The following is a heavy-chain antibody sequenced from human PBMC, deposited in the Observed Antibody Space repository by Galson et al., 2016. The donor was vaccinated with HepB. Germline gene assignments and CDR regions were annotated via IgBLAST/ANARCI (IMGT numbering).Heavy chain of an antibody. CDR2: IYYSGNT. Sequence: TLSLTCTVSGGSISSGGYYWSWIRQHPGKGLESIGYIYYSGNTYYNPSLKSRVTISVDTSKNRFSLKLSSVTVADTAVYYCARVSMIRGVALFDYWGQGTLVTVSS. D-gene: IGHD3-10*01. V-gene: IGHV4-31*03. CDR1: GGSISSGGYY. CDR3: ARVSMIRGVALFDY. J-gene: IGHJ4*02.